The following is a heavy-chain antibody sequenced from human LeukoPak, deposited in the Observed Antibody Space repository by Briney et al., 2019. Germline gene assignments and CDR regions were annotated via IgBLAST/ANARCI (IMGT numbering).Heavy chain of an antibody. CDR2: ISASGGST. CDR1: GFTFSSYA. V-gene: IGHV3-23*01. CDR3: AKGIAVAGTGFDS. Sequence: GGSLRLSCAASGFTFSSYAMSWVRQAPGKGLEWVSAISASGGSTYYADSVKGRFTISRDNSKNTLYLQMNSLRAEDTAVYYCAKGIAVAGTGFDSWGQGTLVTVSS. D-gene: IGHD6-19*01. J-gene: IGHJ4*02.